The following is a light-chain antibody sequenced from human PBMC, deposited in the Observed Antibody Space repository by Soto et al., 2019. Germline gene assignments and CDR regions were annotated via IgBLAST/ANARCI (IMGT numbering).Light chain of an antibody. Sequence: QSVLTQPPSASGTPVQRVTISCSGSRSNVEINYVYWYQQFPGTAPKLLTYNNNRRPSGVPERFSGSKSGTSASLAISGLRSEDEAYYYCASWDDSLSAVFGGGTKVTVL. CDR1: RSNVEINY. CDR2: NNN. J-gene: IGLJ3*02. CDR3: ASWDDSLSAV. V-gene: IGLV1-47*02.